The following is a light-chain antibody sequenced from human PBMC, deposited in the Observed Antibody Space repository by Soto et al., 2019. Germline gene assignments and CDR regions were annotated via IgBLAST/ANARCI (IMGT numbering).Light chain of an antibody. CDR2: GAS. V-gene: IGKV3-15*01. CDR1: QSVSSN. CDR3: QQYSNWPPWT. J-gene: IGKJ1*01. Sequence: EIVMTQSPATLSVSPGERATLSCRASQSVSSNLAWYQQKPGQAPRLLIYGASTRATGIPARFSGSGSGTEFTLIISSLRSEDFAVYYCQQYSNWPPWTFGQGTKVDIK.